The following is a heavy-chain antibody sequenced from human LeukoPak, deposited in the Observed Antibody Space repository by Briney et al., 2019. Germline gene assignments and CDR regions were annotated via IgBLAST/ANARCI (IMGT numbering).Heavy chain of an antibody. D-gene: IGHD3-10*01. CDR2: IIPILRIA. CDR1: GGTFSSYI. V-gene: IGHV1-69*02. J-gene: IGHJ1*01. CDR3: ARSYGSGSSSYFQH. Sequence: SVKVSCKASGGTFSSYIISWVRQAPGQGLEWMGRIIPILRIANYAQKFQGRVTITADKSTSTAHMELSSLRSEDTAVYYCARSYGSGSSSYFQHWGQGTLVTVSS.